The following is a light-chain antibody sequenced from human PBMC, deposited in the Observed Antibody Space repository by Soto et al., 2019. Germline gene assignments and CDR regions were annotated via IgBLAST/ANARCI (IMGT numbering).Light chain of an antibody. CDR1: QSIRND. CDR3: QQYGHSPIT. J-gene: IGKJ5*01. CDR2: GTS. V-gene: IGKV3-20*01. Sequence: ERVRTHPPVILSVSAGERATVSCRASQSIRNDRAWYQPKPGQAPRRHSHGTSSRATGIADRFSGSGSGTDFTLTISRLEPEDFALYYCQQYGHSPITFGQGTRLEIK.